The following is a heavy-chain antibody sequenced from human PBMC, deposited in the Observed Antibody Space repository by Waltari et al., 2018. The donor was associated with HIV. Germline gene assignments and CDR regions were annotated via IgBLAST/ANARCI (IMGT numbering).Heavy chain of an antibody. CDR3: ARQGLINVIGGVNYWYFDL. J-gene: IGHJ2*01. Sequence: QVQLEESGPRLVKPSETLSLTCTVSGASVTSSAYYWTWIRQPPGKEMEWMGQIYYSVTTDYNPSLNSRVTMSMDRPNNQISLKLRSVTAADTAVYYCARQGLINVIGGVNYWYFDLWGRGTLVTVS. CDR2: IYYSVTT. D-gene: IGHD3-16*01. CDR1: GASVTSSAYY. V-gene: IGHV4-61*08.